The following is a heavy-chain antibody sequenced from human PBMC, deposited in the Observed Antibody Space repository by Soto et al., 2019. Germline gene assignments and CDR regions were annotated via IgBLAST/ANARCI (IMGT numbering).Heavy chain of an antibody. J-gene: IGHJ6*02. D-gene: IGHD4-4*01. Sequence: SETLSLTCAVYGGSFSGYYWSWIRQPPGKGLEWIGEINHSGSTNYNPSLKSRVTISVDTSKNQFSLKLSSVTAADTAVYYCARGFRDYRYYYYGMDVWGQGTTVTVSS. V-gene: IGHV4-34*01. CDR2: INHSGST. CDR3: ARGFRDYRYYYYGMDV. CDR1: GGSFSGYY.